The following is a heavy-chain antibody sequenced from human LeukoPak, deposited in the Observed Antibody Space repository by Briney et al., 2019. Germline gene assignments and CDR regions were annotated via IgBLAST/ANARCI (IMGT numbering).Heavy chain of an antibody. V-gene: IGHV3-66*01. CDR3: AMYSSAWYAVY. CDR2: IHPGGTI. Sequence: PGGSLRLSCAASGFTVSSKYMGWVRQAPGKGLEWVSVIHPGGTIYYADSVKGTFTISRDNSKNTLYLELNTLRVEDTAVYYCAMYSSAWYAVYWGPGTLVTVSS. J-gene: IGHJ4*02. CDR1: GFTVSSKY. D-gene: IGHD6-19*01.